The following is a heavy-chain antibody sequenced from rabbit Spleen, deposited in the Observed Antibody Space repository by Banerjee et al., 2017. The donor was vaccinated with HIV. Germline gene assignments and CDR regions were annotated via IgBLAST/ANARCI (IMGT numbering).Heavy chain of an antibody. J-gene: IGHJ6*01. Sequence: EQLEESGGGLVKPEGSLTLTCKASGVSLNDKDVMCWVRQAPGKGPEWIACIYNGDGSTYYPSWVNGRFTISKTSSTTVTLQMTSLTAADTATYFCARDTGTSFSSYGMDLWGQGTLVTVS. D-gene: IGHD7-1*01. CDR1: GVSLNDKDV. V-gene: IGHV1S45*01. CDR2: IYNGDGST. CDR3: ARDTGTSFSSYGMDL.